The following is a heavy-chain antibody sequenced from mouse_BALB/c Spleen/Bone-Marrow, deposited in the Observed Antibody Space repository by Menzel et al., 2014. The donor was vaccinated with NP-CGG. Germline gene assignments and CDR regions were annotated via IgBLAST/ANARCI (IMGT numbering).Heavy chain of an antibody. CDR1: GFDFSRYR. D-gene: IGHD1-2*01. V-gene: IGHV4-1*02. CDR2: INPDSSTI. CDR3: ARQGYYGYSDY. J-gene: IGHJ2*01. Sequence: EVHLVESGGGLVQPGGSLKLSCAASGFDFSRYRMSWVRQAPGKGLEWIGEINPDSSTINYTPSLKDKFIISRDNAKNTLYLQMRKVRSEDTALYYCARQGYYGYSDYWGQGTTLTVSS.